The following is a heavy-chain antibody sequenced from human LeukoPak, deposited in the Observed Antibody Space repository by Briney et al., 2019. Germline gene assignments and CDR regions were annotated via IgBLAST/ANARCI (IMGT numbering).Heavy chain of an antibody. D-gene: IGHD5-12*01. V-gene: IGHV1-8*01. CDR1: GYTFTSYD. Sequence: ASVTLSCKASGYTFTSYDINWVRQAPGQGLEWMGWMNPNRCNTGYAQKFQGRATMTRNTSISTAYMELSSLRSEDTAVYYCARGRDSGYDGVGYWGQGTLVTVSS. CDR3: ARGRDSGYDGVGY. J-gene: IGHJ4*02. CDR2: MNPNRCNT.